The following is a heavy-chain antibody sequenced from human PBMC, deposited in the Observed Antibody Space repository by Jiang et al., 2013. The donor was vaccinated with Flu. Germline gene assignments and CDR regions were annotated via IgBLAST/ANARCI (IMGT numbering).Heavy chain of an antibody. V-gene: IGHV4-59*01. D-gene: IGHD4-23*01. CDR1: GGSISSYY. Sequence: GSGLVKPSETLSLTCTVSGGSISSYYWSWIRQPQGRDWSGLGISITVGAPTTTLLKSRVTISVDTSKNQFSLKLSSVTAADTAVYYCARDGGRDYGGNSGVYFQH. CDR3: ARDGGRDYGGNSGVYFQH. J-gene: IGHJ1*01. CDR2: SITVGAP.